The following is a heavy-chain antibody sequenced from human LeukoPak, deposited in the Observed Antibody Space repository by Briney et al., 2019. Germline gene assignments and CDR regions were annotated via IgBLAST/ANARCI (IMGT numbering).Heavy chain of an antibody. J-gene: IGHJ4*02. CDR1: GGSISTYY. CDR2: VYDIGTT. Sequence: SETLSLTCSVSGGSISTYYWSWIRQTPGKGLEWIGYVYDIGTTNYNPSLKGRVTIPSDTSKNQFSLNLRSVNASDTAIYYCARHGGSLGYFDYWGQGTLVTVSS. D-gene: IGHD1-26*01. CDR3: ARHGGSLGYFDY. V-gene: IGHV4-59*08.